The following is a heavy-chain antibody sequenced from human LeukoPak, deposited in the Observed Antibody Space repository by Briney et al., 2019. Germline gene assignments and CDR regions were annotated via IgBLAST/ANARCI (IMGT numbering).Heavy chain of an antibody. D-gene: IGHD3-10*01. J-gene: IGHJ4*02. CDR2: IWYDGSNK. CDR1: GFTFSSYG. Sequence: GGSLRLSCAASGFTFSSYGMHWVRQAPGKGLEWVAVIWYDGSNKYYADSVKGRFTISRDNSKDTLYLQMNSLRAEDTAVYYCARVFSYYYGSGSYGPFDYWGQGTLVTVSS. V-gene: IGHV3-33*01. CDR3: ARVFSYYYGSGSYGPFDY.